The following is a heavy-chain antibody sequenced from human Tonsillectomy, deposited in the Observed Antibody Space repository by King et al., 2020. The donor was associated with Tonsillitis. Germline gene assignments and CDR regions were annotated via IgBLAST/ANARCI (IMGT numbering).Heavy chain of an antibody. V-gene: IGHV3-30-3*01. Sequence: VQLVEPGGGVVQPGRSLRLSCAASGFTFSSYAMHWVRQAPGKGLEWVAVISYDGSNKYYADSVKGRFTISRDNSKNTLYLQMNSLRAEDTAVYYCARDRGYFDWSTYYFDYWGQGTLVTVSS. CDR3: ARDRGYFDWSTYYFDY. D-gene: IGHD3-9*01. CDR1: GFTFSSYA. CDR2: ISYDGSNK. J-gene: IGHJ4*02.